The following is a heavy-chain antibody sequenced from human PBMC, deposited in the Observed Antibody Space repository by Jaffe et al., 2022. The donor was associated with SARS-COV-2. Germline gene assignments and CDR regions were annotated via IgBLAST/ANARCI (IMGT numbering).Heavy chain of an antibody. D-gene: IGHD3-16*01. CDR3: ARDPGFGALDY. CDR1: GFTFSGSW. CDR2: IKEDGSQK. Sequence: EVQVMESGGDLVQPGGSLRLSCAASGFTFSGSWMSWVRQAPGKGLEWVALIKEDGSQKNYVDSVKGRFTISRDNAKNSLYLQMSSLRGEDTAVYYCARDPGFGALDYWGQGTLVTVSS. J-gene: IGHJ4*02. V-gene: IGHV3-7*01.